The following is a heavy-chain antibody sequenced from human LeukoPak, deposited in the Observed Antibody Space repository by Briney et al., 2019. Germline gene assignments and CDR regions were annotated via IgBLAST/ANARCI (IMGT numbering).Heavy chain of an antibody. J-gene: IGHJ5*02. CDR3: ARDCSGGSCYSGVGVDP. CDR1: GGSISSGSYY. Sequence: PSETLSLTCTVSGGSISSGSYYWSWIRQPAGKGLEWIGRIYTSGSTNYNPSLKSRVTISVDTSKNQFSLKLSSVTAADRAVYYCARDCSGGSCYSGVGVDPWGQGTLVTVSS. D-gene: IGHD2-15*01. V-gene: IGHV4-61*02. CDR2: IYTSGST.